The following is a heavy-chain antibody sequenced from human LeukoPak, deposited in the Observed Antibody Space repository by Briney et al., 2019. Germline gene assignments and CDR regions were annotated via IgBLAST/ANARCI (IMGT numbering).Heavy chain of an antibody. V-gene: IGHV3-23*01. CDR2: ISGSGGST. Sequence: GASLRLSCAASGFTFSSYAMSWVRQAPGKGLEWVSAISGSGGSTYYADSVKGRFTISRDNSKNTLYLQMNSLRAEDTAVYYCAVRVVVITNWFDPWGQGTLVTVSS. D-gene: IGHD3-22*01. J-gene: IGHJ5*02. CDR3: AVRVVVITNWFDP. CDR1: GFTFSSYA.